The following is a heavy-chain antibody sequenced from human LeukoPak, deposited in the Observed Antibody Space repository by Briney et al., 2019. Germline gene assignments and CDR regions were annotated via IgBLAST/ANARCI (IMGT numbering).Heavy chain of an antibody. Sequence: GGSLKISCTGSGYSFTSYWIGWVRQMRGKGLEWMGIIYPGDSDTRYSPSFQGQATTSAPKSISTAYLQWSSLKASDTAMYYCARRSSNGKASLFDDSGQGTLVTASS. CDR2: IYPGDSDT. CDR1: GYSFTSYW. CDR3: ARRSSNGKASLFDD. D-gene: IGHD2-8*01. V-gene: IGHV5-51*01. J-gene: IGHJ4*02.